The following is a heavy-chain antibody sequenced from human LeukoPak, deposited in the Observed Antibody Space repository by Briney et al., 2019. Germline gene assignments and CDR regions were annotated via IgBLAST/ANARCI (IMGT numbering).Heavy chain of an antibody. V-gene: IGHV4-39*01. D-gene: IGHD4-17*01. CDR2: IYYSGST. CDR3: ARQTTVTTRVGYYYYYGMDV. CDR1: GGSISSSSYY. Sequence: SETLSLTCTVSGGSISSSSYYWGWIRQPPGKGLEWIGSIYYSGSTYYNPSLKSRVTISVDTSKNQFSLKLSSVTAADTAVYYCARQTTVTTRVGYYYYYGMDVWGQGTTVTVPS. J-gene: IGHJ6*02.